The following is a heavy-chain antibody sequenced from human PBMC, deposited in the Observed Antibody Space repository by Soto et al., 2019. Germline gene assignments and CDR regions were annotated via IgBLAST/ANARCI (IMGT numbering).Heavy chain of an antibody. V-gene: IGHV1-18*01. Sequence: EASVKVSCKASGYTFTSYGISWVRQAPGQGLEWMGWISAYNGNTNYAQKLQGRVTMTTDTSTSTAYMELRSLRSDDTAVYYCVGEYYYDSSGYYTDAFDIWGQGTMVTVSS. CDR2: ISAYNGNT. J-gene: IGHJ3*02. CDR3: VGEYYYDSSGYYTDAFDI. D-gene: IGHD3-22*01. CDR1: GYTFTSYG.